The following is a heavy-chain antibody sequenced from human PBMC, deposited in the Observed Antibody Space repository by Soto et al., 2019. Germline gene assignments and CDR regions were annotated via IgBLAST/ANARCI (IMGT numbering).Heavy chain of an antibody. CDR3: ARHLEPGTVDAFDI. Sequence: PGESLKISCKGSGCKFINYWIGWVRQMPGKGLEWMGIIYPADSNTRYSPSFRGQATISVDKSISTAYLQWSSLKASDTAMYYCARHLEPGTVDAFDIWGQGTMVTVSS. D-gene: IGHD1-7*01. CDR2: IYPADSNT. CDR1: GCKFINYW. J-gene: IGHJ3*02. V-gene: IGHV5-51*01.